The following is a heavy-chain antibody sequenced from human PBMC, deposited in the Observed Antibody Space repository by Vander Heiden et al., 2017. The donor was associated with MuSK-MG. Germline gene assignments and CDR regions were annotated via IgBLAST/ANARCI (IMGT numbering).Heavy chain of an antibody. D-gene: IGHD5-18*01. V-gene: IGHV1-69*01. J-gene: IGHJ6*03. Sequence: QVQLVQPGAEVKKPGFSVKVTCKAAGGTYSSDARSCVRQAPGQGLEWMGGIIPIFGTANYAQKFQGRVTITADESTSTAYMELSSLRSEDTAVYYCARVSVDTAMDYYYYMDVWGKGTTVTVSS. CDR1: GGTYSSDA. CDR3: ARVSVDTAMDYYYYMDV. CDR2: IIPIFGTA.